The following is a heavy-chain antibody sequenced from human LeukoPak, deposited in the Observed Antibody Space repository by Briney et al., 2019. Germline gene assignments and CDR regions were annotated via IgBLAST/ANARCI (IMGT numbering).Heavy chain of an antibody. CDR1: GGSISSGSYY. CDR3: ARYYCSGGACYSLADS. J-gene: IGHJ5*01. D-gene: IGHD2-15*01. V-gene: IGHV4-61*02. CDR2: IYTSGST. Sequence: SQTLSLTCTVSGGSISSGSYYWSWIRQPAGKGLEWIGRIYTSGSTNYNPSLKSRVTISVDTSKNQFSLKLSSVTAADSAVYYCARYYCSGGACYSLADSWGLGNQVTVSS.